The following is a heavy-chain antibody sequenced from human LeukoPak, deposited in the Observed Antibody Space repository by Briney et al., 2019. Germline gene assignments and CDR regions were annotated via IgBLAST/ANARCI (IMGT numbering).Heavy chain of an antibody. D-gene: IGHD2-21*02. Sequence: SETLSLTCTVSGGSISSSSYYWGWIRQPPGKGLEWIGSIYYSGSTYYNPSLKSRVTISVDTSKNQFSLKLSSVTAADTAVYYCARHVVVVTSGPPGFFDYWGQGTLVTVSS. J-gene: IGHJ4*02. CDR3: ARHVVVVTSGPPGFFDY. V-gene: IGHV4-39*01. CDR1: GGSISSSSYY. CDR2: IYYSGST.